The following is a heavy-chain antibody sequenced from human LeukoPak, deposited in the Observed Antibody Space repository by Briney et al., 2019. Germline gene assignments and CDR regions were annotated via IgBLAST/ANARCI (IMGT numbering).Heavy chain of an antibody. Sequence: ASVKVSCKASGGTFSNYAISWERQAPGQGLEWMGGIIPIFGTTNYAQKFQGRDTIIAQKLQGRITITADESTSTAYMELSSLRSEDTAVYYCARDRDSTGTMGDYWGQGTLVTVSS. CDR2: IIPIFGTT. J-gene: IGHJ4*02. D-gene: IGHD1-7*01. CDR1: GGTFSNYA. CDR3: ARDRDSTGTMGDY. V-gene: IGHV1-69*13.